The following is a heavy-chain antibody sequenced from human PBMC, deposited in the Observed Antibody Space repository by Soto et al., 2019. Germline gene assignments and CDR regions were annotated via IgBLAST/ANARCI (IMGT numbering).Heavy chain of an antibody. CDR2: INAGNGNR. CDR3: GRGDMTIGVLTGFWAS. V-gene: IGHV1-3*01. CDR1: GYTFTSYA. Sequence: GASVKVSCKASGYTFTSYAMHWGRQAPGQRLEWMGWINAGNGNRKYSQKFQGRVTITRDPAASTAYMELGSLRSEARDVFYCGRGDMTIGVLTGFWASWGQGPLVTVSS. J-gene: IGHJ5*02. D-gene: IGHD3-9*01.